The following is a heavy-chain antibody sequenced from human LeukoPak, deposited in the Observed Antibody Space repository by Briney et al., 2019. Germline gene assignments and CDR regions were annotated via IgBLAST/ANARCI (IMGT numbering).Heavy chain of an antibody. CDR2: ISGSGGST. D-gene: IGHD6-13*01. CDR3: ADSYSSSWSPEGYYFDY. V-gene: IGHV3-23*01. Sequence: GGSLRLSCAASGFTFSSYAMSWVRQAPGKGLEWVSAISGSGGSTYYADSVKGRFTISRDNSKNTLYLQMNSLRAEDTAVYYCADSYSSSWSPEGYYFDYWGQGTLVTVSS. CDR1: GFTFSSYA. J-gene: IGHJ4*02.